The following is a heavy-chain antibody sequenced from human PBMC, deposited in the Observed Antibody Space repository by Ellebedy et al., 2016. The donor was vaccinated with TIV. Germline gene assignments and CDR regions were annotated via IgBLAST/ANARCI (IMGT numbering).Heavy chain of an antibody. D-gene: IGHD3-16*01. V-gene: IGHV4-34*01. CDR2: IYYSGST. J-gene: IGHJ6*02. CDR3: ARAKGPLIMITFGGVTMDV. CDR1: GGSFSGYY. Sequence: GSLRLXXAVYGGSFSGYYWGWIRQPPGKGLEWIGSIYYSGSTYYNPSLKSRVTISVDTSKNQFSLKLSSVTAADTAVYYCARAKGPLIMITFGGVTMDVWGQGTTVTVSS.